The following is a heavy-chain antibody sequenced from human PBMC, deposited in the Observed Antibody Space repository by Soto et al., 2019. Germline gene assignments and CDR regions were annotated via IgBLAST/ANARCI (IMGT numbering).Heavy chain of an antibody. D-gene: IGHD3-3*01. J-gene: IGHJ4*02. CDR1: GYSFTSYW. Sequence: PGESLKISCKGSGYSFTSYWIGWVRQMPGKGLEWMGIIYPGDSDTRYSPSFQGQVTISADKSISTAYLQWSSLKASDTAMYYCARGAIFGVVIETPHFDYWGQGTLVTVSS. CDR3: ARGAIFGVVIETPHFDY. CDR2: IYPGDSDT. V-gene: IGHV5-51*01.